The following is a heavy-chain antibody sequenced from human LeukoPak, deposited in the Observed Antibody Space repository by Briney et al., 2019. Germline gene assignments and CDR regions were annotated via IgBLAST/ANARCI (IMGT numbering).Heavy chain of an antibody. CDR3: ARDRSHVDYDFWSGYGVFDY. CDR1: GDIFTAYY. Sequence: ASVKVSCKASGDIFTAYYIHWVRQAPGQGLEWMGWINPNNGDTNYAQKFQGRVTMTRDTSISTAYMELSSLRSDDTAVYYCARDRSHVDYDFWSGYGVFDYWGQGTLVTVSP. V-gene: IGHV1-2*02. J-gene: IGHJ4*02. D-gene: IGHD3-3*01. CDR2: INPNNGDT.